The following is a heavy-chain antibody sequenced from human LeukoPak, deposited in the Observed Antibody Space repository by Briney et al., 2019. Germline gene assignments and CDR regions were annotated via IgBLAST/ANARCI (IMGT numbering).Heavy chain of an antibody. CDR3: ARSINN. V-gene: IGHV3-30*03. CDR1: GFTFSNYG. J-gene: IGHJ4*02. CDR2: ISYDGTNK. Sequence: GGSLRLSCAGSGFTFSNYGMHWVRQAPGKGPEWVAVISYDGTNKYYADSVKGRFTISRDNSKNTVYLQMSSLRAEDTAVYYCARSINNWGQGTLVTVSS. D-gene: IGHD2-21*01.